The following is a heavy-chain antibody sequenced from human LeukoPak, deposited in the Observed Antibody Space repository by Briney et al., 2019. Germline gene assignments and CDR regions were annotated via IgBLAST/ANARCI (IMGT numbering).Heavy chain of an antibody. Sequence: GGSLRLSCAASGFTFSSHSMNWVRQAPGKGLEWVSFINSSSNYIYYADSVEGRVTISRDNAKNSLYLQMNSLRAEDTAVYYCARAGYDILTGYSFYFDYWGQGTLVTVSS. J-gene: IGHJ4*02. CDR1: GFTFSSHS. V-gene: IGHV3-21*01. D-gene: IGHD3-9*01. CDR2: INSSSNYI. CDR3: ARAGYDILTGYSFYFDY.